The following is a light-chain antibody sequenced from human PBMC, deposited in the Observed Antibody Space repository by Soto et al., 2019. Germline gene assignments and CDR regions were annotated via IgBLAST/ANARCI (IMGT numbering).Light chain of an antibody. CDR1: ETIRSNY. V-gene: IGKV3-20*01. CDR2: GAS. CDR3: QQDRSSPPDT. Sequence: EIVLTQSPGTLSSSPGEGVTLSCRASETIRSNYLAWYQKKPGQAPRLLIFGASTRATGIPDKFSGSGSGTDLTLTISSLQPEDFAEYYCQQDRSSPPDTFGPGT. J-gene: IGKJ3*01.